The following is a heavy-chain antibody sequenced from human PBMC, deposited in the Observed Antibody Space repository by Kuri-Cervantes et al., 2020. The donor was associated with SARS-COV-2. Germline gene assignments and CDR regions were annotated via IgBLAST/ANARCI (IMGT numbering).Heavy chain of an antibody. J-gene: IGHJ6*02. V-gene: IGHV3-23*01. D-gene: IGHD6-6*01. CDR3: VKCRDYDIAAGEVVGVDV. CDR1: GFTFSSYA. CDR2: ISGSGGST. Sequence: GGSLRLSCAASGFTFSSYAMSWVRQAPGKGLEWVSAISGSGGSTYYADSVKGRFTISKDNSKNTLYVQMNSLRAEDTAVYYCVKCRDYDIAAGEVVGVDVWSQGTTVTVSS.